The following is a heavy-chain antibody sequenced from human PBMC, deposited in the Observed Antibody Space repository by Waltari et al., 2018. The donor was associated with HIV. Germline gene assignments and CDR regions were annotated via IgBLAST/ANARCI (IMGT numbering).Heavy chain of an antibody. CDR2: IYYSGST. D-gene: IGHD3-16*02. J-gene: IGHJ5*02. Sequence: QVQLQESGPGLVKPSETLSLTCTVSGGSISSYYWSWIRQPPGKGLEWIGYIYYSGSTNYNPSLKSRVTISVDTSKNQFSLKLSSVTAADTAVYYCARAGASKTYDYVWGSYRSQRGGWFDPWGQGTLVTVSS. CDR3: ARAGASKTYDYVWGSYRSQRGGWFDP. CDR1: GGSISSYY. V-gene: IGHV4-59*01.